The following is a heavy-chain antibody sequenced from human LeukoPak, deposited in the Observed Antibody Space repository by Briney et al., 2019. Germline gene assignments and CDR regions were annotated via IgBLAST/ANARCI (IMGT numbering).Heavy chain of an antibody. Sequence: SETLSLTCTVSGGSISSNTYYWGWIRQPPGKGLEWIGSIYYSGSTYYNPSLKSRVTISVDTSKNQFSLKLSSVTAADTAVYYCARVEDSGYDYRGRFDPWGQGTLVTVSS. CDR1: GGSISSNTYY. D-gene: IGHD5-12*01. CDR3: ARVEDSGYDYRGRFDP. J-gene: IGHJ5*02. CDR2: IYYSGST. V-gene: IGHV4-39*07.